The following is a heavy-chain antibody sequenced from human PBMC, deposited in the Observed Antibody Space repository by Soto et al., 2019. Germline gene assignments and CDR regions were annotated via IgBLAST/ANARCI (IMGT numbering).Heavy chain of an antibody. J-gene: IGHJ6*02. CDR2: ISPKSGSI. CDR3: VKDRDSNSWPSRDV. CDR1: GYTSTRNG. D-gene: IGHD3-22*01. V-gene: IGHV1-18*01. Sequence: ASVKVSCKTSGYTSTRNGISWVRQAPGQGLEWMGWISPKSGSIKYAQKFQGRVIMTTDTSTSTAYMELRSLRSDDTAVYYCVKDRDSNSWPSRDVWGPGTTVTVSS.